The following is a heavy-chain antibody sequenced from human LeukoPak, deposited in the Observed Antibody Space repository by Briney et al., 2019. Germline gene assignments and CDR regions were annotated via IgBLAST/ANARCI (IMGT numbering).Heavy chain of an antibody. Sequence: PGGSLRLSCAASGFTVSSNYMSWVRQAPGKGLEWVSVIYSGGSTYYADSVKGRFTISRDNSKNTLYLQMNSLRAEDTAVYYCVKDTIVVVPAALAGGDYWGQGTLVTVSS. CDR3: VKDTIVVVPAALAGGDY. V-gene: IGHV3-66*02. J-gene: IGHJ4*02. CDR1: GFTVSSNY. CDR2: IYSGGST. D-gene: IGHD2-2*01.